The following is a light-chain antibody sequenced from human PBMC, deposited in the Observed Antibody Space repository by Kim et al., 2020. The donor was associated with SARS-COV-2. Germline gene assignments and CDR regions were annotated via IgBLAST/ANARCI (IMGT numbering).Light chain of an antibody. CDR1: QSISSH. V-gene: IGKV1-39*01. CDR3: QQGYSSPQIT. J-gene: IGKJ5*01. Sequence: DIEITQSPSSLSASVGDRVIITCRTSQSISSHLNWYQQKPRKAPKLLISAASSLQSGVPSRFSGSGSGTDFTLTITTLQPEDFATYYCQQGYSSPQITFGQGTRLDIK. CDR2: AAS.